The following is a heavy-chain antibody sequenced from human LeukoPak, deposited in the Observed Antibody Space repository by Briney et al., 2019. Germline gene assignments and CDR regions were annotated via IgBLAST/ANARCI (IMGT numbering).Heavy chain of an antibody. CDR1: GFTFSSYA. CDR3: AKDLRAIQPWFYFDY. D-gene: IGHD5-18*01. J-gene: IGHJ4*02. CDR2: IRGSDAKT. V-gene: IGHV3-23*01. Sequence: GGSLRLSCAASGFTFSSYAMSWVRQAPGKGLEWVSGIRGSDAKTYYADSVKGRFTVSRDNAKSTLYLQMNSLRAEDTAVYYCAKDLRAIQPWFYFDYWGQGTLVTVSS.